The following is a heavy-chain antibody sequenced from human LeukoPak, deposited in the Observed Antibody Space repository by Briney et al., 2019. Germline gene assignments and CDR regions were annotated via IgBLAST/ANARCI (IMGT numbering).Heavy chain of an antibody. CDR3: ATESKATALTDV. Sequence: ASVKVSCKVSGYTVSXLXXXXXXQAPGKGLXXXGGFDXEDGETIYAXNFQGXXTLXXXXSTDTAYMELSSLRFEDTAVYYCATESKATALTDVWGQGTTVTVSS. CDR1: GYTVSXLX. V-gene: IGHV1-24*01. CDR2: FDXEDGET. J-gene: IGHJ6*02. D-gene: IGHD5-18*01.